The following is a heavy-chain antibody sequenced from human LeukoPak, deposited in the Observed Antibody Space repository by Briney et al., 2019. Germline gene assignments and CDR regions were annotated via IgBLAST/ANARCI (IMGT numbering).Heavy chain of an antibody. V-gene: IGHV3-23*01. CDR1: GFTFSSYS. Sequence: GGSLRLSCAASGFTFSSYSMNWVRQAPGKGLEWVSVITGSGGNTYYADSVKDRFTISKDNSKNTVYLQMSSLRVDDTAVYYCAKAASSSWPSYYYGMDVWGQGTTVTVSS. CDR3: AKAASSSWPSYYYGMDV. J-gene: IGHJ6*02. D-gene: IGHD6-13*01. CDR2: ITGSGGNT.